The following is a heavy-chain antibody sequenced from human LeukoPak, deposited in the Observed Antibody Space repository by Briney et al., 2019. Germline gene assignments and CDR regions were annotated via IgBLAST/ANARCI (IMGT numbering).Heavy chain of an antibody. Sequence: PGGSLRLSCAASGFTFSSYDMHWVRQATGKGLEWVSAIGTAGDTYYPGSVKGRFTISRENAKNSSYLQMNSLRAGDTAVYYCARAFGDDAFDIWGQGTMVTVSS. CDR2: IGTAGDT. CDR3: ARAFGDDAFDI. V-gene: IGHV3-13*01. CDR1: GFTFSSYD. J-gene: IGHJ3*02. D-gene: IGHD3-10*01.